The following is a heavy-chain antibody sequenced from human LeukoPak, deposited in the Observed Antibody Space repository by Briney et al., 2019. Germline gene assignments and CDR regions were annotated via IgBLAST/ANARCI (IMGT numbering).Heavy chain of an antibody. D-gene: IGHD3-10*01. J-gene: IGHJ5*02. CDR2: LSSPSNTI. Sequence: GRALRLSYAASGLTFSSYSMKCVRQAPGKGLECMSYLSSPSNTIYYADSVKHRFTFSRDNAKNSVYLQMNSLRVEDTAMYYCARDGWFGDYNWFDRWGQGTLVTVSS. V-gene: IGHV3-48*01. CDR1: GLTFSSYS. CDR3: ARDGWFGDYNWFDR.